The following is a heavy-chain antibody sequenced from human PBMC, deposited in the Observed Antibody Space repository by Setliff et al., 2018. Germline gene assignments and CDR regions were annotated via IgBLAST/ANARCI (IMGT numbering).Heavy chain of an antibody. J-gene: IGHJ4*02. CDR1: GFSLSNTKMG. D-gene: IGHD1-7*01. Sequence: SGPTLVNPTETLTLACTVSGFSLSNTKMGVSWIRQPPGKALEWIAHIFSNDEKTYSPSLQTRLTISKDTSKSQVVLMMTDMDPVDTATYYCARSRYELPHYYFDYWGQGILVTVSS. CDR3: ARSRYELPHYYFDY. CDR2: IFSNDEK. V-gene: IGHV2-26*01.